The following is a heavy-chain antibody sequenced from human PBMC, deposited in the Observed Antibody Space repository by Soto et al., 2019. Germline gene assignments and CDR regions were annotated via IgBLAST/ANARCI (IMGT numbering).Heavy chain of an antibody. D-gene: IGHD1-26*01. CDR1: GGSVISDSYW. CDR3: AAITRGGRFWGWFGP. V-gene: IGHV4-61*01. Sequence: QVQLQESGPGAVKPSETLSLTCTVSGGSVISDSYWWTWIRQSPGKGLEWVGYINYSGFTKYNPSLESRVTVSVDTSKSQFSLNLNSVTAADTAMYYCAAITRGGRFWGWFGPWGQGTLVTVSS. J-gene: IGHJ5*02. CDR2: INYSGFT.